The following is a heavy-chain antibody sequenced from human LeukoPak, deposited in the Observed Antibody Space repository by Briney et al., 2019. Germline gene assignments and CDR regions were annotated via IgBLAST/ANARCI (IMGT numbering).Heavy chain of an antibody. Sequence: SETLSLTCTVSGGSISSYYWSWIRQPPGKGLEWIGYIYYSGSTNYNPSLKSRVTISVDTSKIQFSLKLSSVTAADTAVYYCAASQLWYSSGWYYFDYWGQGTLVTVSS. CDR2: IYYSGST. V-gene: IGHV4-59*01. CDR3: AASQLWYSSGWYYFDY. CDR1: GGSISSYY. J-gene: IGHJ4*02. D-gene: IGHD6-19*01.